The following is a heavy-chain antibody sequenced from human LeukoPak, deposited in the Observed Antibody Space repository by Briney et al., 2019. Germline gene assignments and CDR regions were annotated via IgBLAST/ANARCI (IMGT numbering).Heavy chain of an antibody. CDR3: ARDDSQYCSSTSCYEAFDI. Sequence: PGGSLRLSCAASRFTFSHYSIHWVRQAPGKGLEWVAVISYDGSEEDYTESVKGRFSISRDNSKNTLYLQMNSLRAEDTAVYYCARDDSQYCSSTSCYEAFDIWGQGTMVTVSS. D-gene: IGHD2-2*01. CDR1: RFTFSHYS. CDR2: ISYDGSEE. V-gene: IGHV3-30*04. J-gene: IGHJ3*02.